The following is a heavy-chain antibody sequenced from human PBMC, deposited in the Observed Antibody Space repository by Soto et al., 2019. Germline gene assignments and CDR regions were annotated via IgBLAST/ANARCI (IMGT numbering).Heavy chain of an antibody. Sequence: QVQLVQSGAEVKKPGSSVKVSCKASGATLDTFINFGVTWVRRAPGQGLEWMGGIIPVFGTAHYAQKFQGRLTIRADESTRTAYMELSSLRSEDTAVYYCARGAATKILVLMEDALEIWGQGTMVTVSS. CDR2: IIPVFGTA. CDR1: GATLDTFINFG. V-gene: IGHV1-69*12. CDR3: ARGAATKILVLMEDALEI. J-gene: IGHJ3*02. D-gene: IGHD5-12*01.